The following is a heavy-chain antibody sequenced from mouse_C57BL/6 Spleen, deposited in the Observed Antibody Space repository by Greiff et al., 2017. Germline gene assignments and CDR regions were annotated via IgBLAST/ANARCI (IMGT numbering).Heavy chain of an antibody. V-gene: IGHV1-61*01. CDR2: IYPSDSET. CDR3: AREDYYYGSRGFAY. Sequence: QVQLQQPGAELVRPGSSVKLSCKASGYTFTSDWMDWVKQRPGQGLEWIGNIYPSDSETHYNQKFKDKATLTVDKSSSTAYMQLSSLTSEDSAVYYCAREDYYYGSRGFAYWGQGTLVTVSA. J-gene: IGHJ3*01. CDR1: GYTFTSDW. D-gene: IGHD1-1*01.